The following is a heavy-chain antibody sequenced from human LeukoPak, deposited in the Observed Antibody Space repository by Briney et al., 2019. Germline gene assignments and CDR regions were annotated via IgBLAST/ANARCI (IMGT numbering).Heavy chain of an antibody. V-gene: IGHV3-21*01. CDR3: ARDQMGSSTVYYFDS. J-gene: IGHJ4*02. CDR1: GFTFTTYS. Sequence: GGSLRLSCAASGFTFTTYSMAWVRQAPGKGLEWVSSVSGSGRSIIYADSVKGRFTVSRGNGKNSVSLQMNSLRAEDTAVYFCARDQMGSSTVYYFDSWGQGILVTVSS. CDR2: VSGSGRSI. D-gene: IGHD6-13*01.